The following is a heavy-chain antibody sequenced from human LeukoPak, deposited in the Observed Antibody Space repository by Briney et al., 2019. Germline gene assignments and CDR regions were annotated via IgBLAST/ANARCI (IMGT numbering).Heavy chain of an antibody. D-gene: IGHD6-13*01. V-gene: IGHV3-30*02. J-gene: IGHJ6*03. Sequence: PGGSLRLSCAAPGFTFSSYGMPWIRQAPGKGLGWGAFIRNDGSIIYNADSVKGRFTISRDNSKNTLYLQMNSLRAEDTAVYYCARDGRYSSSWHQYYYYMDVWGKGTTVTVSS. CDR2: IRNDGSII. CDR3: ARDGRYSSSWHQYYYYMDV. CDR1: GFTFSSYG.